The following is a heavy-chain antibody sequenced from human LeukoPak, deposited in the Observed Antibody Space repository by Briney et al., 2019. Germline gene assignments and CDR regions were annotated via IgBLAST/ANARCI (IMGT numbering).Heavy chain of an antibody. Sequence: GESLKISCKGSDYRFSNYWIAWVRQMPGKGLEWMGIIYPGDSDVRYSPSFQGQVTMSADKSINTAYLQWSSLKASDTAMYYCARRQGCSSTSCPPDYWGQGTLVTVSS. J-gene: IGHJ4*02. CDR3: ARRQGCSSTSCPPDY. V-gene: IGHV5-51*01. D-gene: IGHD2-2*01. CDR1: DYRFSNYW. CDR2: IYPGDSDV.